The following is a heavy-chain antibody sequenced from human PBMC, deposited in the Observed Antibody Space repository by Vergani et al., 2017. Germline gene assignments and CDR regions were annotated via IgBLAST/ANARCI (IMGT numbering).Heavy chain of an antibody. CDR3: ARWVREDGYNLYYFDY. D-gene: IGHD5-24*01. J-gene: IGHJ4*02. CDR2: IYHSGST. V-gene: IGHV4-38-2*02. CDR1: GYSLSSGYY. Sequence: QVQLQESGPGLVKPSETLSLTCTVSGYSLSSGYYWGWIRQSPGKGLEWIGSIYHSGSTYYNPSLKSRVTISVDTSKNQFSLKLSSVTAADTAVYYCARWVREDGYNLYYFDYWGQGTLVTVSS.